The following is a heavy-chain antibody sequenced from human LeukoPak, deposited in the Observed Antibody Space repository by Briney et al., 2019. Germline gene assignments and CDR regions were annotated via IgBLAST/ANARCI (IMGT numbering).Heavy chain of an antibody. D-gene: IGHD6-19*01. CDR3: AKDLREYSSYTFDP. CDR2: IYSNGAT. CDR1: DFTARNNY. J-gene: IGHJ5*02. Sequence: GGSLRLSCAASDFTARNNYWSWVRQAPGKGLEWVSVIYSNGATYYADSVKGRFTISRDNSKNTLYLQMNSLRAEDAAVYYCAKDLREYSSYTFDPWGQGTLVTVSS. V-gene: IGHV3-53*01.